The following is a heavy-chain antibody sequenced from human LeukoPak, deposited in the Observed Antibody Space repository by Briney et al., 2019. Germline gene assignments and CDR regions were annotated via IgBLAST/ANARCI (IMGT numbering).Heavy chain of an antibody. D-gene: IGHD4-17*01. CDR1: GYSFTSYW. Sequence: PGESLKISCKGSGYSFTSYWIGWVRQMPGKGLEWMGIIYPGDSDTRYSPSFQGQVTISADKSISTAYLQWSSLKASDTAMYYCARKANYGDYESGYFGYWGQGTLVTVSS. V-gene: IGHV5-51*03. J-gene: IGHJ4*02. CDR2: IYPGDSDT. CDR3: ARKANYGDYESGYFGY.